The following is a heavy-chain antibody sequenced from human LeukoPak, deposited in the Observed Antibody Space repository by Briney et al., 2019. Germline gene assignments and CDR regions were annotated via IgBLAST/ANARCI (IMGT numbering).Heavy chain of an antibody. D-gene: IGHD6-19*01. CDR1: GGSISSSSYY. CDR2: IYYSGST. CDR3: ARTILAVAGGDY. J-gene: IGHJ4*02. Sequence: PSETLSLTCTVSGGSISSSSYYWGWIRQPPGKGLEWIGSIYYSGSTYYNPSLKSRVTISVDTSKNQFSLKLSSVTAADTAVYYCARTILAVAGGDYWGQGTLVTVSS. V-gene: IGHV4-39*07.